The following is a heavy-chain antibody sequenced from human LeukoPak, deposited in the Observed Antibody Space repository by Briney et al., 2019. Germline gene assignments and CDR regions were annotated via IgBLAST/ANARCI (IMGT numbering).Heavy chain of an antibody. CDR2: IIPILGIA. CDR1: GGTFSSYA. D-gene: IGHD2-15*01. V-gene: IGHV1-69*04. J-gene: IGHJ5*02. Sequence: GASVKVSCKASGGTFSSYAISWVRQAPGQGLGWMGRIIPILGIANYAQKFQGRVTITADKSTSTAYMELSSLRSEDTAVYYCARDPLDIVVVVAGAWFDPWGQGTLVTVSS. CDR3: ARDPLDIVVVVAGAWFDP.